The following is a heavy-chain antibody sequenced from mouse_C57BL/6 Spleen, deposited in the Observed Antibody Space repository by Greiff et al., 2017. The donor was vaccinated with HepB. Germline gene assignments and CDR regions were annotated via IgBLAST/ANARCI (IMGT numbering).Heavy chain of an antibody. J-gene: IGHJ2*01. V-gene: IGHV5-4*01. Sequence: EVQLVESGGGLVKPGGSLKLSCAASGFTFSSYAMSWVRQTPEKRLEWVATISDGGSYTYYPDNVKGRFTISRDTAKNNLYLQMSHLKSEDTAMYYCARERQCFDYWGQGTTLTVSS. CDR2: ISDGGSYT. CDR3: ARERQCFDY. CDR1: GFTFSSYA.